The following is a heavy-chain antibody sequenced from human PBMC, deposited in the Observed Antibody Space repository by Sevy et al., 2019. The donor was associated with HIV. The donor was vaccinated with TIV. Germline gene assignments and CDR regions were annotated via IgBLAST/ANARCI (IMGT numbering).Heavy chain of an antibody. CDR1: GFTFSNYN. CDR3: ARVVAYCSGGSCFPGYYYGMDV. D-gene: IGHD2-15*01. J-gene: IGHJ6*02. V-gene: IGHV3-21*01. Sequence: GGSLRLSCAASGFTFSNYNMNWVRQAPGKGLEWVSSISSSGNYISYADSMKGRFTISRDNAKNSLYLQMNSLRAEDTAVYYCARVVAYCSGGSCFPGYYYGMDVWGQGTTVTVSS. CDR2: ISSSGNYI.